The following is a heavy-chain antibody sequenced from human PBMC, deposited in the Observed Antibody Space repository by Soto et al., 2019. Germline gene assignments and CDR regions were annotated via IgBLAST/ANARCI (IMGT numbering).Heavy chain of an antibody. D-gene: IGHD5-12*01. CDR1: GGSISSGGYY. Sequence: PSETLSLTCTVSGGSISSGGYYWSWIRQHPGKGLEWIGYIYYSGSTYYNPSLKSRVTISVDTSKNQFSLKLSSVTAADTAVYYCARETRRGYSGGADVWGKGTTVTVSS. J-gene: IGHJ6*04. CDR2: IYYSGST. V-gene: IGHV4-31*03. CDR3: ARETRRGYSGGADV.